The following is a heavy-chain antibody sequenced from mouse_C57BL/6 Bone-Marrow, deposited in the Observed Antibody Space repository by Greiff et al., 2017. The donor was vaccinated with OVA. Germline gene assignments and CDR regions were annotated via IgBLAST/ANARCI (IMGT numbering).Heavy chain of an antibody. CDR1: GFTFSDYY. D-gene: IGHD1-1*01. J-gene: IGHJ1*03. V-gene: IGHV5-12*01. Sequence: EVHLVESGGGLVQPGGSLKLSCAASGFTFSDYYMYWVRQTPEKRLEWVAYISNGGGSTYYPDTVKGRFTISRDNAKNTLYLQMSRLKSEDTAMYYCARGITTVVATDFDVWGTGTTVTVSS. CDR2: ISNGGGST. CDR3: ARGITTVVATDFDV.